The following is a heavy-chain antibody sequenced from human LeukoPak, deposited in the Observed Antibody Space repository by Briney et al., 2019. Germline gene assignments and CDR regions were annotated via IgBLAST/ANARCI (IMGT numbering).Heavy chain of an antibody. V-gene: IGHV4-30-4*08. D-gene: IGHD5-18*01. CDR1: GGSISSGDDC. CDR3: ARGQPRGYSYGRPPYYYYMDV. Sequence: KPSQTLSLTCTVSGGSISSGDDCWSWIRQPPRECLEWIGYIYYSGSTYYNPSLKSRVTISVDTSKNQSSLKLSSVTAAHTAVYYCARGQPRGYSYGRPPYYYYMDVWGKGTTVTVSS. J-gene: IGHJ6*03. CDR2: IYYSGST.